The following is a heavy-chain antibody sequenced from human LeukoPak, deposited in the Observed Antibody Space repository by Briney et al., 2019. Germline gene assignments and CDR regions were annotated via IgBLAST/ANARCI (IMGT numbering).Heavy chain of an antibody. J-gene: IGHJ3*02. CDR2: ISDSGGTI. Sequence: GGSLRLSCAASGFTFSNYAMNWVRQAPGKGLEWVSDISDSGGTIQYADSVKGRFTISRDNAKNSLYLQTNSLRAEDMALYYCAKGFGELLNWGAFDIWGQGTMVTVSS. CDR3: AKGFGELLNWGAFDI. D-gene: IGHD3-10*01. CDR1: GFTFSNYA. V-gene: IGHV3-23*01.